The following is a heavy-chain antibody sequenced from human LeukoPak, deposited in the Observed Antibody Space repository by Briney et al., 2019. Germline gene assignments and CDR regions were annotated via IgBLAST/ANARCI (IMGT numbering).Heavy chain of an antibody. CDR3: ASTYYKLYYLDY. V-gene: IGHV1-69*05. J-gene: IGHJ4*02. D-gene: IGHD3-10*01. Sequence: SVKVSCKASGGTFSSYAISWVRQAPGQGLEWMGRIIPIFGTANYAQKFQGRVTITTDESTSTAYMELSSLRSEDTAVYYCASTYYKLYYLDYWGQGTLVTVSS. CDR1: GGTFSSYA. CDR2: IIPIFGTA.